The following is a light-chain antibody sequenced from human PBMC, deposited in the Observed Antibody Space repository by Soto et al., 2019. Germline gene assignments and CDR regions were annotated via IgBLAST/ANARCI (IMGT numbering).Light chain of an antibody. Sequence: EIVLTQSPGTLSLSPGERATLSCRASQGVSSYYLTWYQHKPGQAPRLLIYGTSTRASCVPDRFSGSGSGTDFTLTIRRLEPEDFAVYYCQQYGGSPPFTFGPGTKVD. J-gene: IGKJ3*01. CDR2: GTS. CDR3: QQYGGSPPFT. CDR1: QGVSSYY. V-gene: IGKV3-20*01.